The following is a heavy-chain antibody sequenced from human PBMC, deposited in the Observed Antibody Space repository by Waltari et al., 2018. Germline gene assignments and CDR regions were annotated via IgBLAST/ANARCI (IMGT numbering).Heavy chain of an antibody. J-gene: IGHJ4*02. CDR1: GGSISSSSYY. D-gene: IGHD6-19*01. Sequence: QLQLQESGPGLVKPSETLSLTCTVSGGSISSSSYYWGWIRQPPGKGLEWIGSIYYSGSTYYNPSLKSRVTISVDTSKNQFSLKLRSVTAADTAVYYCARLSHLGWYVDYWGQGTLVTVSS. V-gene: IGHV4-39*07. CDR2: IYYSGST. CDR3: ARLSHLGWYVDY.